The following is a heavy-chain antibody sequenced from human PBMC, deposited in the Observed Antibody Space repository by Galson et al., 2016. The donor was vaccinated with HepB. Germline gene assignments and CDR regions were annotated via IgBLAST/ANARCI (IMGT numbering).Heavy chain of an antibody. J-gene: IGHJ4*02. CDR3: ASEAPILAPTLDY. CDR1: GFTFSRNG. V-gene: IGHV3-33*01. D-gene: IGHD2/OR15-2a*01. Sequence: SLRLSCAASGFTFSRNGMHWVCQAPGKGLEWGAVIWYDGSNKYHADSVKGRFTISRDNSKNTLYLQMNSLRAEDTAVYYCASEAPILAPTLDYWGQGTLVTVSS. CDR2: IWYDGSNK.